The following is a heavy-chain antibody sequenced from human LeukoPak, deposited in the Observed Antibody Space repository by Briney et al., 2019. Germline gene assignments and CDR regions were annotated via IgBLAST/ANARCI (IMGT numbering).Heavy chain of an antibody. CDR3: ARGTAAAGSYIAIFDF. CDR1: GESFSGYY. D-gene: IGHD6-13*01. Sequence: SEILSLTCAVYGESFSGYYWNWIRQPPGQGLEWIGEANEIGSTNYNPSLKSRVSISVDKSKNQVSLKLTSMTAADTAIYFCARGTAAAGSYIAIFDFWGLGTLVTVSS. CDR2: ANEIGST. V-gene: IGHV4-34*01. J-gene: IGHJ4*02.